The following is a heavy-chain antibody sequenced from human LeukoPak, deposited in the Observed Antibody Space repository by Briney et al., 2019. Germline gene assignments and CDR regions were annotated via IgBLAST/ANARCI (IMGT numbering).Heavy chain of an antibody. J-gene: IGHJ4*02. Sequence: KPSETLSLTCAVYGGSFSGYYWSWIRQPPGKGLEWIGEINHSGSTNYNPSLKSRVTISVDTSKNQFSLKLSSVTAADTAVYYCAREGENWAYFDYWGQGTLVTASS. CDR2: INHSGST. CDR3: AREGENWAYFDY. D-gene: IGHD7-27*01. V-gene: IGHV4-34*01. CDR1: GGSFSGYY.